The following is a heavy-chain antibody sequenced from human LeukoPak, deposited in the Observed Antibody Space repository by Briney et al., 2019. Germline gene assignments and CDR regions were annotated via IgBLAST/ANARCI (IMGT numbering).Heavy chain of an antibody. Sequence: ASVKVSCKASGYTFTGYYMHWVRQAPGQGLEWMGWINPNSGGTNYAQKFQGRVTMTRDTSISTAYMELSRLRSDDTAVYYCAREAVGLDAFDIWGQGTMVTVSS. V-gene: IGHV1-2*02. CDR1: GYTFTGYY. J-gene: IGHJ3*02. CDR2: INPNSGGT. CDR3: AREAVGLDAFDI. D-gene: IGHD4-23*01.